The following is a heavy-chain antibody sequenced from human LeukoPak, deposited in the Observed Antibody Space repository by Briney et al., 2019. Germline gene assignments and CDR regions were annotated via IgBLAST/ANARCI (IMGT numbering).Heavy chain of an antibody. CDR1: GFTVSSNY. Sequence: PGGSLRLSCAASGFTVSSNYMSWVRQAPGKGLEWVSTISGSGGRTYYADSVQGRFTISRDNSKDTLYLQMNSLRGEDTAVYYCAKDLSTSNSPAWGYYYKYGMDVWGQGTTVTVSS. CDR3: AKDLSTSNSPAWGYYYKYGMDV. J-gene: IGHJ6*02. D-gene: IGHD3-16*01. CDR2: ISGSGGRT. V-gene: IGHV3-23*01.